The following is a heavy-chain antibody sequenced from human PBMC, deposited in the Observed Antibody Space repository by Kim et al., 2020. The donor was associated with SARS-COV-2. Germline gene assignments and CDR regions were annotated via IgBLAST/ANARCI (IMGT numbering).Heavy chain of an antibody. CDR3: ARGSSIAALEWEYNAFDI. J-gene: IGHJ3*02. CDR2: IIPILGIA. CDR1: GGTFSSYA. D-gene: IGHD6-6*01. Sequence: SVKVSCKASGGTFSSYAISWVRQAPGQGLEWMGRIIPILGIANYAQKFQGRVTITADKSTSTAYMELSSLRSEDTAVYYCARGSSIAALEWEYNAFDIWGQGTMVTVSS. V-gene: IGHV1-69*04.